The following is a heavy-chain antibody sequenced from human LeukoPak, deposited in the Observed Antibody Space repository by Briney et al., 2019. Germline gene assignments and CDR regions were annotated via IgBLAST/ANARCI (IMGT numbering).Heavy chain of an antibody. Sequence: ASVKVSCKASGYTFTSYDINWVRQATGQGLEWMGWMNPNSGNTGFAQKFQGRVTITRNTSISTAYMELSSLRSEDTAVYYCARANYGDSGWFDPWGQGTLVTISS. CDR3: ARANYGDSGWFDP. J-gene: IGHJ5*02. V-gene: IGHV1-8*03. CDR2: MNPNSGNT. CDR1: GYTFTSYD. D-gene: IGHD4-17*01.